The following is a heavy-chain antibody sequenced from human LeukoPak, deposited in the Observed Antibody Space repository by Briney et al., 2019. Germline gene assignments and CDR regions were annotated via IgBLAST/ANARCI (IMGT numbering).Heavy chain of an antibody. Sequence: GGSLRLSCAASGFTFSSYWMSWVRQAPGKGLEWVANIKQDGSEKYYVDSVKGRFTISRDNAKNSLYLQMNSLRAEDTAVYYCARNIAAAGKGYYFDYWGQGTLVTVSS. J-gene: IGHJ4*02. CDR1: GFTFSSYW. CDR2: IKQDGSEK. D-gene: IGHD6-13*01. V-gene: IGHV3-7*01. CDR3: ARNIAAAGKGYYFDY.